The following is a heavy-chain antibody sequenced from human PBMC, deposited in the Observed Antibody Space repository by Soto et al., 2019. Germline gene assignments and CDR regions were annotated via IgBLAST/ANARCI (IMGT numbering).Heavy chain of an antibody. CDR3: ARVGGTRGWY. CDR2: IHDSGRS. D-gene: IGHD2-15*01. CDR1: SDSITNYY. V-gene: IGHV4-59*01. Sequence: QVQLQESGPGLVKPSETLSLTCTVSSDSITNYYWSWIRQSPGKGLEWIGYIHDSGRSNYNPSLKVRFKISVDTSKKQFSLKLNSLTTADTAVYYCARVGGTRGWYWGQGTLVTVSS. J-gene: IGHJ4*02.